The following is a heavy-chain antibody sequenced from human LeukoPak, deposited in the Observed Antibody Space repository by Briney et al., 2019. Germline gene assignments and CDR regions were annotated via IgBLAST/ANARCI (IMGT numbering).Heavy chain of an antibody. D-gene: IGHD1-1*01. Sequence: GESLKISCKASGYSFTNYWIGWVRQLPGKGLEWMGMINPGDTNISYSPSFQGQVTISADRSISTAYLQWGSLKASDTAMYYCARPRRAERDEDFWGQGTLVTVSS. CDR3: ARPRRAERDEDF. J-gene: IGHJ4*02. V-gene: IGHV5-51*01. CDR2: INPGDTNI. CDR1: GYSFTNYW.